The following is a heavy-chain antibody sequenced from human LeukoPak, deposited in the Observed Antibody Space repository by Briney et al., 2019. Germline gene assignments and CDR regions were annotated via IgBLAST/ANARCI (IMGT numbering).Heavy chain of an antibody. CDR3: ARHGGSGSYVDY. J-gene: IGHJ4*02. Sequence: ASVKVSCKASGYTFTGYYMHWVRQAPGQGLEWMGWINPNSGGTNYAQKFQGRVTMTRDTSISTTYMELSRLRSDDTAVYYCARHGGSGSYVDYWGQGTLVTVSP. V-gene: IGHV1-2*02. D-gene: IGHD3-10*01. CDR2: INPNSGGT. CDR1: GYTFTGYY.